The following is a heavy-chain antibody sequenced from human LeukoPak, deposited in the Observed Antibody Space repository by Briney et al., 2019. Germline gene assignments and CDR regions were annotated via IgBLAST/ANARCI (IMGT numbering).Heavy chain of an antibody. CDR2: INHSGST. Sequence: TGGSLRLSCAASGFTLSNYWMTWVRQPPGKGLEWIGEINHSGSTNYNPSLKSRVTISVDTSKDQFSLKLSSVTAADTAVYYCARGYRGGYLWLEIDYWGQGTLVTVSS. CDR1: GFTLSNYW. D-gene: IGHD3-22*01. J-gene: IGHJ4*02. V-gene: IGHV4-34*01. CDR3: ARGYRGGYLWLEIDY.